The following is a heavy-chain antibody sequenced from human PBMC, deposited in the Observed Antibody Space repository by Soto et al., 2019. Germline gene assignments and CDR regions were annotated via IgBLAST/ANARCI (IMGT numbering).Heavy chain of an antibody. V-gene: IGHV4-30-2*01. Sequence: SETLSLTCAVSGGSISSGGYSWSWIRQPPGKGLEWIGYIYHSGSTYYNPSLKSRVTISVDRSKNQFSLKLSSVTDADTAVYYSARARRNTVTTYNWFDPWGQGTLVTVS. CDR2: IYHSGST. CDR1: GGSISSGGYS. CDR3: ARARRNTVTTYNWFDP. J-gene: IGHJ5*02. D-gene: IGHD4-4*01.